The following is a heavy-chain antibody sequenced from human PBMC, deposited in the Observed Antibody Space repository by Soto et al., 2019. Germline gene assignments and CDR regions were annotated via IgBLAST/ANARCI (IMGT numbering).Heavy chain of an antibody. V-gene: IGHV1-18*01. Sequence: ASVKVSCKASGYTFTSYGISWVRQAPGQGLEWMGWISAYNGNTNYAQKLQGRVTMTTDTSTSTAYMELRSLRSDDTAVYYCARAGHYYDSSGLSFDIWGQETMVTVSS. CDR1: GYTFTSYG. CDR3: ARAGHYYDSSGLSFDI. CDR2: ISAYNGNT. J-gene: IGHJ3*02. D-gene: IGHD3-22*01.